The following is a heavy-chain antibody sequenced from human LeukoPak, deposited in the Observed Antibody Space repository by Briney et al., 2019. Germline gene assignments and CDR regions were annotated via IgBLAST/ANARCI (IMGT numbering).Heavy chain of an antibody. CDR2: ISAYNGNT. CDR3: ARVKGYGDYVFY. V-gene: IGHV1-18*04. CDR1: GYTFTICG. D-gene: IGHD4-17*01. J-gene: IGHJ4*02. Sequence: GASVKLSCKASGYTFTICGISWVRQSPRQALGWMGWISAYNGNTNYAQKLQGRVTMTTDTSTTTAYMELRSLRSDDTAVYYCARVKGYGDYVFYWGQGTLVTVSS.